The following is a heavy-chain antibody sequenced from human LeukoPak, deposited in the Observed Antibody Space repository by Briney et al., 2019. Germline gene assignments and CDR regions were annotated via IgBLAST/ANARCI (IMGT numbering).Heavy chain of an antibody. CDR1: GGSFSGYY. V-gene: IGHV4-34*01. J-gene: IGHJ4*02. Sequence: SETLSLTCAVYGGSFSGYYWSWIRQPPGKGLEWIGEINHSGSTNYNPSLKSRVTISVHTSKNQFSLRLSSVTAADTAVYYCARGTTLEGTVTTSDWGQGTLVTVSS. CDR3: ARGTTLEGTVTTSD. CDR2: INHSGST. D-gene: IGHD4-17*01.